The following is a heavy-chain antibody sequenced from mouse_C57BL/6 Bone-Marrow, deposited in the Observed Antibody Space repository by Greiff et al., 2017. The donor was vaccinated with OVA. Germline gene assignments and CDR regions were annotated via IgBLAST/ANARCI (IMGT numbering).Heavy chain of an antibody. V-gene: IGHV5-17*01. Sequence: EVQVVESGGGLVKPGGSLKLSCAASGFTFSDYGMHWVRQAPEKGLEWVAYISSGSSTIYYADTVKGRFTLSRDNAKNTLFLQLTSLRSEDAAMYYCARPHYYYDGYFDYGGQGTTLTVSS. D-gene: IGHD2-4*01. CDR3: ARPHYYYDGYFDY. CDR1: GFTFSDYG. J-gene: IGHJ2*01. CDR2: ISSGSSTI.